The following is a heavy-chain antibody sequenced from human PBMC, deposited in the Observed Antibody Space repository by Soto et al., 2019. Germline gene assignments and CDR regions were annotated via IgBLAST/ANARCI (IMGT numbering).Heavy chain of an antibody. Sequence: QVQLVESGGGVVQPGRSLRLSCAASGLTFSTFGMHWVRQAPGNGLEWVAIISYDGSKKYYADSVKGRFTISRDNSKNTLALQMNSLRPEATAGYYCAKRRLIFPSLRGNACEIWGQGTMVTVSS. J-gene: IGHJ3*02. V-gene: IGHV3-30*18. CDR3: AKRRLIFPSLRGNACEI. CDR2: ISYDGSKK. CDR1: GLTFSTFG. D-gene: IGHD2-21*01.